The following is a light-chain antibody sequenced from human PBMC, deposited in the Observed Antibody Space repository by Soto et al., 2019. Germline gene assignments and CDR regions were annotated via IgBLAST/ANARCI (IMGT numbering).Light chain of an antibody. V-gene: IGKV3-11*01. CDR3: HQRQSWPRT. J-gene: IGKJ1*01. CDR2: LSS. CDR1: QAVNTR. Sequence: EIVLTQSPATLSSFPGDRVTLSCRASQAVNTRLAWYQHKPGQAPRLLIYLSSNRAAGVPASFSGSGSGTDLTLTISDVEPEDFAVYYCHQRQSWPRTFGQGTKVDIK.